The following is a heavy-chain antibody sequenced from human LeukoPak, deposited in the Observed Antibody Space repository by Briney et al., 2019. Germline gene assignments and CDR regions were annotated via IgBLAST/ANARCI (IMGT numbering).Heavy chain of an antibody. V-gene: IGHV1-69*05. J-gene: IGHJ4*02. CDR3: AKESRYCSGGSCFLGGLSPFDY. Sequence: SVKVSCKACGGTFSSYAFSWVRQAPGQGLEWMGGIIPIFGTANDEQKCQGRDTITTDESTSTAYMELSSLRSEDTAIYYCAKESRYCSGGSCFLGGLSPFDYWGQGTLVTVPS. D-gene: IGHD2-15*01. CDR1: GGTFSSYA. CDR2: IIPIFGTA.